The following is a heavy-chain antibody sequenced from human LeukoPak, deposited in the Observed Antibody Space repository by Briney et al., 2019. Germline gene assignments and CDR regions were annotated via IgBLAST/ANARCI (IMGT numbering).Heavy chain of an antibody. CDR3: ATRGYYYDSSGYYGENWFDP. J-gene: IGHJ5*02. V-gene: IGHV1-69*13. CDR1: GYTFTGYY. Sequence: ASVKVSCKASGYTFTGYYMHWVRQAPGQGLEWMGGITPIFGTANYAQKFQGRVTITADESTSTAYMELSSLRSEDTAVYYCATRGYYYDSSGYYGENWFDPWGQGTLVTVSS. D-gene: IGHD3-22*01. CDR2: ITPIFGTA.